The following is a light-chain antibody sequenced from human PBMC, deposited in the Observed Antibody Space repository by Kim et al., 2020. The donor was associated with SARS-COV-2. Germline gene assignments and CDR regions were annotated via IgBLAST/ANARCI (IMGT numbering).Light chain of an antibody. CDR1: QSVSSN. J-gene: IGKJ4*01. V-gene: IGKV3-15*01. CDR2: GAS. CDR3: QQYNNWPLT. Sequence: EIVMTQSPATLSVSPGDRATLSCRASQSVSSNLAWYQQKPGQAPRRLIYGASTRATGIPARFGGSGSGTEFTLTISSLQSEDFAVYYCQQYNNWPLTFGGGTKVDIK.